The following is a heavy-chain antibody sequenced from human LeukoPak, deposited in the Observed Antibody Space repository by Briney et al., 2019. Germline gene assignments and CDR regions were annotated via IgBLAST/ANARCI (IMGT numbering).Heavy chain of an antibody. J-gene: IGHJ6*03. V-gene: IGHV3-33*06. D-gene: IGHD2-2*01. CDR2: IWYDGSNK. CDR3: AKASRYCSSTSCPYYYYYYYMDV. Sequence: GGSLRLSCAASGFPFSTYGMHWVRLAPGKGLEWVAVIWYDGSNKYYADSVKGRFTISRDNSKNTLYLQMNSLRAGDTAVYYCAKASRYCSSTSCPYYYYYYYMDVWDKGTTVTVSS. CDR1: GFPFSTYG.